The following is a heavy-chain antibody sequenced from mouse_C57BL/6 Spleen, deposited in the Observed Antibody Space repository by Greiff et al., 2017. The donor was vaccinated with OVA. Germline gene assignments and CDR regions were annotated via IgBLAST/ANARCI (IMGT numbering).Heavy chain of an antibody. J-gene: IGHJ2*01. CDR1: GFTFSSYG. CDR2: ISSGGSYT. Sequence: EVKLMESGGDLVKPGGSLKLSCAASGFTFSSYGMSWVRQTPDKRLEWVATISSGGSYTYYPDSVKGRFTISRDNAKNTLYRQMSSLKSEDTAMYYCARPEADGYWGQGTTLTVSS. V-gene: IGHV5-6*01. CDR3: ARPEADGY.